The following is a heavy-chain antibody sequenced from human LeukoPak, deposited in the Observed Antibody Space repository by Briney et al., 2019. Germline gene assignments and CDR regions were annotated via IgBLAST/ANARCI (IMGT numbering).Heavy chain of an antibody. D-gene: IGHD2-2*01. CDR1: GFTFSSYS. CDR2: ISSSSGTI. CDR3: ARVWHCTSTSCYDY. Sequence: GGSLRLSCAASGFTFSSYSMNWVRQAPGKGLEWVSYISSSSGTIYYADSVRGRFTISRDNAKSSLYLQMNSLRGEDTAVYYCARVWHCTSTSCYDYWGQGTLVTVSS. V-gene: IGHV3-48*01. J-gene: IGHJ4*02.